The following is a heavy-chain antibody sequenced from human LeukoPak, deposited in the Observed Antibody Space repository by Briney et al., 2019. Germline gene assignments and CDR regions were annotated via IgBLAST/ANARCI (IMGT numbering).Heavy chain of an antibody. V-gene: IGHV1-69*04. D-gene: IGHD6-13*01. Sequence: GASVKVSCKASGGTFSSYAISWVRQAPGQGLEWMGRIIPILGIANYAQKFQGRGTITADKSTSTAYMELSSLRSEDTAVYYCARAQYYSSSWKGREFDYWGQGTLVTVSS. CDR3: ARAQYYSSSWKGREFDY. CDR1: GGTFSSYA. CDR2: IIPILGIA. J-gene: IGHJ4*02.